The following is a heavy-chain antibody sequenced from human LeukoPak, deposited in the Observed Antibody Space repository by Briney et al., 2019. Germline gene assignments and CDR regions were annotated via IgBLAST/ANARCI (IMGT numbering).Heavy chain of an antibody. D-gene: IGHD3-10*01. V-gene: IGHV3-23*01. J-gene: IGHJ5*01. CDR3: AKDRPNYFGSNGHYYRRNGDS. CDR1: GFTSSIYA. CDR2: ITSSGDTT. Sequence: GGSLRLSCTASGFTSSIYAMSWVRQAPGRGLEWVSAITSSGDTTFYADSVRGRFTISRDNSKNTLYLQMSSLRAENTAVFYCAKDRPNYFGSNGHYYRRNGDSWGQGTLVTVSS.